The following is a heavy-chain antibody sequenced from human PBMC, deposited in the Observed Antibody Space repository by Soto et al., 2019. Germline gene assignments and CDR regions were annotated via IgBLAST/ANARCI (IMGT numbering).Heavy chain of an antibody. CDR2: IIPIFGTA. CDR3: ASIPVTVGGDYYSYGMDV. J-gene: IGHJ6*02. V-gene: IGHV1-69*01. D-gene: IGHD1-26*01. CDR1: GGTFSSYA. Sequence: QVQLVQSGAEVKKPGSSVKVSCKASGGTFSSYAISWVRQAPGQGLEWMGGIIPIFGTANYAQKFQGRVTITADESTSTACMGLSSLRSEDTAVYYCASIPVTVGGDYYSYGMDVWGQGTTVTVSS.